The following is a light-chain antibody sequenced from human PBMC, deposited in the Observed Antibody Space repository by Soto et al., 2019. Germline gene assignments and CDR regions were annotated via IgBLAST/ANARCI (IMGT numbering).Light chain of an antibody. CDR2: EAS. J-gene: IGKJ2*01. CDR3: QQYDNWPPLYT. V-gene: IGKV3D-15*01. CDR1: QSVSIN. Sequence: EIVLTQSPATLSVSPGERATLSCSASQSVSINLAWYQQKPGQAPRFLIYEASTRATGIPARFSGSGSGTEFTLTISSLQSEDSALYYWQQYDNWPPLYTFGQGTKLEIK.